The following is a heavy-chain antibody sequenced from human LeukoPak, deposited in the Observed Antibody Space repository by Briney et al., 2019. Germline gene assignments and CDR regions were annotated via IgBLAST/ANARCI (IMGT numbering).Heavy chain of an antibody. D-gene: IGHD5-24*01. CDR2: IYYSGTT. CDR3: ARHERDASLDHALDI. Sequence: SQTLSLTCTVSGGSISSYYWSWIRQAPGKGLEWIGYIYYSGTTSYNPSLKNRITILVDTSKNQFSLKLSSVTAADTAVYYCARHERDASLDHALDIWGQGTMVTVSS. J-gene: IGHJ3*02. V-gene: IGHV4-59*08. CDR1: GGSISSYY.